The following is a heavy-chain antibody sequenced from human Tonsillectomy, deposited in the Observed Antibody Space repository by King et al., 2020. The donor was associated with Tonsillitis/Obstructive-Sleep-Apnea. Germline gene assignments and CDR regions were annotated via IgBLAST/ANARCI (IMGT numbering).Heavy chain of an antibody. CDR2: IFLNCEK. Sequence: QVTLKESGPVLVKPTETLTLTCTVSGFSLSSRRMGVSWIRQPPGKALEWLAHIFLNCEKSYTTTLKSRLTIPKDTSKNHVVLTMTNMDPVDTATYYCARMKRTYYYYMDVWGNGTTVTVS. D-gene: IGHD1-7*01. CDR3: ARMKRTYYYYMDV. V-gene: IGHV2-26*01. CDR1: GFSLSSRRMG. J-gene: IGHJ6*03.